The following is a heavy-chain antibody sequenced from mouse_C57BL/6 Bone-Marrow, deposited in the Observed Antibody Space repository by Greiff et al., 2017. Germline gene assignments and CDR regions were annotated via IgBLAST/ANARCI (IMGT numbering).Heavy chain of an antibody. CDR2: IDPETGGT. V-gene: IGHV1-15*01. CDR3: TRYHRSNYWYFDV. D-gene: IGHD1-1*01. J-gene: IGHJ1*03. CDR1: GYTFTDYE. Sequence: VQLQQSGAELVRPGASVTLSCKASGYTFTDYEMHWVKQTPVHGLEWIGAIDPETGGTTYNQKFKGKAILTVDKSSSTAYMELRSLTSEDSAVYYCTRYHRSNYWYFDVWGTGTTVTVSS.